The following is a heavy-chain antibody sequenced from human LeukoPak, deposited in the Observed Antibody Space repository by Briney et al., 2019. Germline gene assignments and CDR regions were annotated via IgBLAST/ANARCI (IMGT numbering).Heavy chain of an antibody. CDR3: ARMRGYSGYDFGAFNI. J-gene: IGHJ3*02. V-gene: IGHV4-59*08. CDR1: GDSISSYY. CDR2: IYYSGTT. D-gene: IGHD5-12*01. Sequence: SETLSLTCSVSGDSISSYYWSWIRQPPGKGLEWIGYIYYSGTTNYNPSLKSRVAISVDTSKKQFSLQLSSVTAADTAVYFCARMRGYSGYDFGAFNIWGQGTMVTVSS.